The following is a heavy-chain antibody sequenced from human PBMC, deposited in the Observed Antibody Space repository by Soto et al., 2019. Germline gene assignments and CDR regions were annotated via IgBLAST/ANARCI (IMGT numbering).Heavy chain of an antibody. Sequence: QVQLVQSGAEEKKPGASVKVSCKASGSTFTSYAMHWVRQAPGQRLEWMGWINAGNGNTKYSQKFQGRVTITRDTSASTAYMELSSLRSEDTAVYYCARAWVVVTAPDYWGQGTLVTVSS. V-gene: IGHV1-3*05. D-gene: IGHD2-21*02. CDR2: INAGNGNT. J-gene: IGHJ4*02. CDR3: ARAWVVVTAPDY. CDR1: GSTFTSYA.